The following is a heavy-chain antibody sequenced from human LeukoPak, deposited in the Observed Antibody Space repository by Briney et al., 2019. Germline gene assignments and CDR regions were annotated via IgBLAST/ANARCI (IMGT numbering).Heavy chain of an antibody. CDR2: ISSSSMYI. V-gene: IGHV3-21*01. J-gene: IGHJ4*02. Sequence: GGSLRLSCAASGFTFSSYEMNWVRQAPGKGLESFSSISSSSMYIYYADSVKGRFTISRENVKNSLYLQMNSLRAEDTAVYYCARDRGLLGGRPVDYWGQGTLVTVSS. CDR3: ARDRGLLGGRPVDY. CDR1: GFTFSSYE. D-gene: IGHD7-27*01.